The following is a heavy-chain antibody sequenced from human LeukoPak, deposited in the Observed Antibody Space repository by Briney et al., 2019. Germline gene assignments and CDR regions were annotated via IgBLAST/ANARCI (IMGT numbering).Heavy chain of an antibody. V-gene: IGHV3-30*18. Sequence: GGSLRLSCAASGFTFSSYAMSWVRQAPGKGLEWVAVISYDGGNKYYADSVKGRFTISRDNSKNTLYLQMNSLRAEDTAVYYCAKGWLELTSGYFDYWGQGTLVTVSS. CDR2: ISYDGGNK. CDR3: AKGWLELTSGYFDY. J-gene: IGHJ4*02. CDR1: GFTFSSYA. D-gene: IGHD1-7*01.